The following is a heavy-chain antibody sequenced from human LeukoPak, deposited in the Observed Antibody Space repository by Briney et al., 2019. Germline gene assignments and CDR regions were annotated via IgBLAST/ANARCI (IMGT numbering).Heavy chain of an antibody. CDR1: GFTVSNNY. CDR2: IYSAGTT. D-gene: IGHD6-19*01. CDR3: AREGSSGWYEFWFDP. V-gene: IGHV3-66*01. J-gene: IGHJ5*02. Sequence: GGSLRNSCAASGFTVSNNYMSWVRQAPGKGLEWVSVIYSAGTTYYADSVKGRFTISRDNSKNTLYLQMNSLRAEDTAVYYCAREGSSGWYEFWFDPWGQGPLVTVSS.